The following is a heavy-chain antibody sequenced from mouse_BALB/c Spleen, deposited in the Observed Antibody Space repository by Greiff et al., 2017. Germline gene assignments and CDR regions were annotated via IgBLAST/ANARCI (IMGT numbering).Heavy chain of an antibody. CDR2: IDPANGNT. V-gene: IGHV14-3*02. CDR1: GFNIKDTY. J-gene: IGHJ2*01. Sequence: VQLKQSGAELVKPGASVKLSCTASGFNIKDTYMHWVKQRPEQGLEWIGRIDPANGNTKYDPKFQGKATITADTSSNTAYLQLSSLTSEDTAVYYCARDYGSRGYFDYWGQGTTLTVSS. D-gene: IGHD1-1*01. CDR3: ARDYGSRGYFDY.